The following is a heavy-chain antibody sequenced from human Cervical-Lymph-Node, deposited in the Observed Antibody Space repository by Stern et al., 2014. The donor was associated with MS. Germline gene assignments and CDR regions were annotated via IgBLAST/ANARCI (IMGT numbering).Heavy chain of an antibody. CDR1: PYTFTGYY. D-gene: IGHD2-2*01. J-gene: IGHJ5*02. Sequence: QVQLMQSGAEVKKPGASVKVSCKASPYTFTGYYIHWVRQAPGQGLEWMGWINPNRGGTHYAQKVQGRVTMTRDTAISTAYMELSSLRSDDTAVYYCARDGSSTSCCNWFDPWGQGTLVTVSS. V-gene: IGHV1-2*02. CDR2: INPNRGGT. CDR3: ARDGSSTSCCNWFDP.